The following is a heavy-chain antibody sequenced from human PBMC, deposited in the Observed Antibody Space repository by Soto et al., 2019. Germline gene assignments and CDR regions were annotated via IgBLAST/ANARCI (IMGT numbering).Heavy chain of an antibody. V-gene: IGHV5-10-1*01. CDR1: GYSFTSHW. D-gene: IGHD1-1*01. J-gene: IGHJ6*02. CDR3: ERRLSGPKEEYNAYYFYGLDV. CDR2: IDPSNSYT. Sequence: PGESLKISCQGSGYSFTSHWITWVRQTPGKGLEWMGRIDPSNSYTNYSPSFQGHVAISIDRSISTAYLQWSSLEASDTAIYYCERRLSGPKEEYNAYYFYGLDVWGQGTTVTVSS.